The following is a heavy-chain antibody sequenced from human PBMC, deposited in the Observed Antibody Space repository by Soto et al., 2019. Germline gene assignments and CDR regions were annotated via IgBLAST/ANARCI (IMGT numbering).Heavy chain of an antibody. J-gene: IGHJ6*02. CDR2: IKQDGSEK. CDR1: GFTFSSYW. Sequence: SGGSLRLSCAASGFTFSSYWMSWVRQAPGKGLEWVANIKQDGSEKYYVDSVKGRFTISRDNAKNSLYLQMNSLRAEDTAVYYCARFRPNDYYYYGMDVWGQGTTVTVSS. CDR3: ARFRPNDYYYYGMDV. V-gene: IGHV3-7*03.